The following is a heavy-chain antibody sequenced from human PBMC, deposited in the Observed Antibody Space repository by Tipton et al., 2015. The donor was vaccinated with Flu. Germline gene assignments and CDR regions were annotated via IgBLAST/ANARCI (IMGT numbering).Heavy chain of an antibody. Sequence: TLSLTCIVSSGSISSYSWSWIRQPAGKGLGWIGHIYSSGNINYNPSLKSRVTMSLDTSRNQFSLKLSSVTAADAAVYYCARRDYSNYVSEPKNWFDSWGQGTLVTVSS. CDR3: ARRDYSNYVSEPKNWFDS. D-gene: IGHD4-11*01. CDR2: IYSSGNI. CDR1: SGSISSYS. V-gene: IGHV4-4*07. J-gene: IGHJ5*01.